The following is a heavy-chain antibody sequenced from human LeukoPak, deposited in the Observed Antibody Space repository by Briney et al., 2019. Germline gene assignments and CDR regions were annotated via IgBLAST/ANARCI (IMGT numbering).Heavy chain of an antibody. J-gene: IGHJ4*02. CDR3: ARGGSGRITIFGVVNPFDY. D-gene: IGHD3-3*01. Sequence: ASVKVSCKASGYTFTSYGISWVRQAPGQGLEWMGWISAYNGNTNYAQKLQGRVTMTTDTSTSTAYMELRSLRSDDTAVYYCARGGSGRITIFGVVNPFDYWGQGTLVTASS. CDR1: GYTFTSYG. V-gene: IGHV1-18*01. CDR2: ISAYNGNT.